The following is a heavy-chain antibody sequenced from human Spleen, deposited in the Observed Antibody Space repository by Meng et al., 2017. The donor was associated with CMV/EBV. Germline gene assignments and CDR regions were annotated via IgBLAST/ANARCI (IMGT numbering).Heavy chain of an antibody. CDR1: GFTFSSYG. J-gene: IGHJ4*02. Sequence: QVQLVGSGGGVVEAGGSLRLSCGASGFTFSSYGMHWVRQAPGKGPEWVAFIRNDESDKYYGDSVKGRFTISRDTSKNTVDLQMNSLRTEDTVVYYCAKDDPVFHYWGQGTLVTVSS. V-gene: IGHV3-30*02. CDR2: IRNDESDK. CDR3: AKDDPVFHY.